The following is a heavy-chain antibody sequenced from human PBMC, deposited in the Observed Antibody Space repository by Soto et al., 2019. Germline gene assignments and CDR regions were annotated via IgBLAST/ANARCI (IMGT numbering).Heavy chain of an antibody. D-gene: IGHD3-10*01. Sequence: GGSLRLSCAASGFTFSSYAMSWVRQAPGKGLEWVSAISGSGGSTYYADSVKGRFTISRDNSKNTLYLQMNSLRAEDTAIYYCAKAGSRPYYFDYWGQGTLVTVSS. J-gene: IGHJ4*02. CDR2: ISGSGGST. V-gene: IGHV3-23*01. CDR1: GFTFSSYA. CDR3: AKAGSRPYYFDY.